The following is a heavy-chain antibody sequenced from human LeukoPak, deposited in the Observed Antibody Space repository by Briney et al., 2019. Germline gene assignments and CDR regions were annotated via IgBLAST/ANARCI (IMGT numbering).Heavy chain of an antibody. CDR1: GGSISTYY. V-gene: IGHV4-59*08. Sequence: SETLSLTCTVSGGSISTYYWTWIRQPPGKGLDWIGYLYSGASTNYNPSLKSRVTISVDTSKNQFSLKLSSVTAADTAVYYCARVSQAFDYWGQGTLVTVSS. J-gene: IGHJ4*02. CDR2: LYSGAST. CDR3: ARVSQAFDY.